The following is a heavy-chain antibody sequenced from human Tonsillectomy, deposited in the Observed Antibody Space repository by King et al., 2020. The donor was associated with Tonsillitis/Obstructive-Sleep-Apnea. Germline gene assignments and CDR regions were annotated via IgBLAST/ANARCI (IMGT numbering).Heavy chain of an antibody. Sequence: VQLVESGGSLVQPGGSLRLSCAASGFTFSNYWMSWVRQAPGKGLEWVANINQDGSERYYVDSVKGRFTISRDSTKNSLYLQMNSLRAEDTAVYYCARDGVHAFDIWGRGMMITVSS. D-gene: IGHD1-1*01. J-gene: IGHJ3*02. V-gene: IGHV3-7*03. CDR3: ARDGVHAFDI. CDR2: INQDGSER. CDR1: GFTFSNYW.